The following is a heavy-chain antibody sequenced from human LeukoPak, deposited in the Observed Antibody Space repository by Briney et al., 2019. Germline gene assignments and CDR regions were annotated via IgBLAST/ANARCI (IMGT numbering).Heavy chain of an antibody. D-gene: IGHD3-10*01. V-gene: IGHV3-21*01. J-gene: IGHJ4*02. CDR1: GFTFSSYS. CDR3: AKFKGHYGDSEYYFDS. Sequence: GGSLRLSCAASGFTFSSYSMNWVRQAPGKGLEWVSSISSSSSYIYYADSVKGRFTISRDNAKNSLYLQMNSLRAEDTAVYYCAKFKGHYGDSEYYFDSWGQGTLVTVSS. CDR2: ISSSSSYI.